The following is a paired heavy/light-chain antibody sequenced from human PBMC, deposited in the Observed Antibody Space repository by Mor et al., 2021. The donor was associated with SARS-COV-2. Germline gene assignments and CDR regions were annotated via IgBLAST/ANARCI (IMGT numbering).Heavy chain of an antibody. CDR2: INAKYTT. J-gene: IGHJ3*02. V-gene: IGHV3-48*02. CDR1: GFNFNPYS. Sequence: EEQLVESGGALVQPGGSLRLSCVTSGFNFNPYSMNWVRQAPGKALEWISYINAKYTTHYTDSVKGRFTISRDNAQKSVYLQMNGLRDEDTALYYCARSVEGAFDIWGHGTMVTVSS. CDR3: ARSVEGAFDI.
Light chain of an antibody. Sequence: EIVLTQSPATLSLSPGERASLTCRASQSVTNYLAWYQQKPGQAPRLLISDASNRATGVPARFSGSGSGTDFTLTISSLESEDFAVYYCQQRYSWPWTFGQGTRVEIK. CDR3: QQRYSWPWT. V-gene: IGKV3-11*01. J-gene: IGKJ1*01. CDR2: DAS. CDR1: QSVTNY.